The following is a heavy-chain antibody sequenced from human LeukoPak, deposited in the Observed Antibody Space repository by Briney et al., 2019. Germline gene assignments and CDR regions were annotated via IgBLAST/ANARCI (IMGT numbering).Heavy chain of an antibody. J-gene: IGHJ6*03. CDR1: GGSFSGYF. Sequence: SETLSLTCAVYGGSFSGYFWGWIRQAPGKGLEWIGYIYYSGSTNYNPSLKSRVTISVDTSKNQFSLKLSSVTAADTAVYYCARVGGSGSYGFYYYYMDVWGKGTTVTIAS. CDR3: ARVGGSGSYGFYYYYMDV. CDR2: IYYSGST. V-gene: IGHV4-59*01. D-gene: IGHD3-10*01.